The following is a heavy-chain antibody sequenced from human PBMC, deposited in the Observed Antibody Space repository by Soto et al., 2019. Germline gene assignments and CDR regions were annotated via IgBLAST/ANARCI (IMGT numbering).Heavy chain of an antibody. D-gene: IGHD2-2*02. Sequence: PGESLKISCKGSGYSFTSYWISWVRQMPGKGLEWMGRIDPSDSYTNYSPSFQGHVTISADKSISTAYLQWSSLKASDTAMYYCASPTPRYCSSTSCNIMRAAYYYYGMDVWGQGTTVTVSS. J-gene: IGHJ6*02. CDR3: ASPTPRYCSSTSCNIMRAAYYYYGMDV. CDR2: IDPSDSYT. V-gene: IGHV5-10-1*01. CDR1: GYSFTSYW.